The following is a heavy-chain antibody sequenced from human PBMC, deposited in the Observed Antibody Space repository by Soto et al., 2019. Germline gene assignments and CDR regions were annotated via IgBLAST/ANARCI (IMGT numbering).Heavy chain of an antibody. CDR3: ARGKPLVVVAASHYYYYYMAV. Sequence: PSETLSLTWTVSGGSISSYYWIWIRQPPGKGLEWIGYIYYSGSTNYNPSLKSRVTISVDTSKNQFSLKLSSVTAADTAVYYCARGKPLVVVAASHYYYYYMAVWGKGTTVTVSS. D-gene: IGHD2-15*01. V-gene: IGHV4-59*01. CDR1: GGSISSYY. J-gene: IGHJ6*03. CDR2: IYYSGST.